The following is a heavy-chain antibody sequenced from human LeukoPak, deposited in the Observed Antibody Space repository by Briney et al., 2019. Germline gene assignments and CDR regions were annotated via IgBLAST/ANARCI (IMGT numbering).Heavy chain of an antibody. D-gene: IGHD6-13*01. CDR2: IYYSGST. CDR1: GGSIRSSSYY. J-gene: IGHJ4*02. Sequence: SETLSLTCTVSGGSIRSSSYYWGWIRQPPGKGLEWIGSIYYSGSTYYNPSLRSRVTIFVDTSRNQFSLKLSSVTAADTAVYYCARLYGGSSSWYFDSWGQGTLVTVSS. V-gene: IGHV4-39*01. CDR3: ARLYGGSSSWYFDS.